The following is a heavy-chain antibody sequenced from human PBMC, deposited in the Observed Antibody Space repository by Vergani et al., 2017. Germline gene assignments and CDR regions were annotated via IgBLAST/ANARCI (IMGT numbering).Heavy chain of an antibody. CDR1: GYTFNTYA. D-gene: IGHD2-21*01. J-gene: IGHJ4*03. V-gene: IGHV7-4-1*02. CDR2: IYTNNGDP. Sequence: QVLVVQSGSEFKKPGASVKVSCKTSGYTFNTYAICWVRQAPGQGLEWMGWIYTNNGDPTYDQDFTGRFIFSLDTSASTAYLEINNLKPEDTAFYYCAREGGPHSIWGQGTLVTVSS. CDR3: AREGGPHSI.